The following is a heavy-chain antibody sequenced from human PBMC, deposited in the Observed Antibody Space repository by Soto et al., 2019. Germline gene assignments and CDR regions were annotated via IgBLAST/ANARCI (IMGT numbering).Heavy chain of an antibody. CDR1: GGSFSGYY. CDR2: INHSGST. J-gene: IGHJ5*02. V-gene: IGHV4-34*01. CDR3: ANSRYRHNWFDP. Sequence: SETLSLTCAVYGGSFSGYYWSWIRQPPGKGLEWIGEINHSGSTNYNPSLKSRVTISVDTSKNQFSLKLSSVTAADTAVYYCANSRYRHNWFDPWGQGTLVTVAS. D-gene: IGHD3-16*02.